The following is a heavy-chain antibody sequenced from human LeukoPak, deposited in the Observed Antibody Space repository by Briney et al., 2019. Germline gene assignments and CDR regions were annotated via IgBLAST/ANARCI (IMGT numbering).Heavy chain of an antibody. Sequence: SETLSLTCTVSSGSISTSNYYWGWVRQPPGKALEWIGNIFYSGSTYYSPSLKSRVTISLDTSRNQFSLKLNSVTAADTAVYYCARRQWGYSYGYYFDYWGQGTLVTVSS. D-gene: IGHD5-18*01. CDR2: IFYSGST. CDR1: SGSISTSNYY. CDR3: ARRQWGYSYGYYFDY. J-gene: IGHJ4*02. V-gene: IGHV4-39*07.